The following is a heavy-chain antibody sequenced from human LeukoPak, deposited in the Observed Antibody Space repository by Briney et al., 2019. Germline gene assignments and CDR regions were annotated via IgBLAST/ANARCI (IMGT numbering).Heavy chain of an antibody. CDR3: ARVYYSSSYDYWYFDL. Sequence: PSETLSLTCTVSGYSISSGYYWSWIRQPPGKRLEWIGYIYYSGSTNYNPSLKSRVTISVDTSKNQFSLKLSSVTAADTAVYYCARVYYSSSYDYWYFDLWGRGTLVTVSS. D-gene: IGHD6-13*01. V-gene: IGHV4-61*01. CDR2: IYYSGST. J-gene: IGHJ2*01. CDR1: GYSISSGYY.